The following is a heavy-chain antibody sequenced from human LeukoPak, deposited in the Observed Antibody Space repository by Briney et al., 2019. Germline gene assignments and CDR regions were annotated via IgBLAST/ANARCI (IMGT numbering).Heavy chain of an antibody. V-gene: IGHV4-61*01. J-gene: IGHJ4*02. CDR2: IYYSGST. CDR1: GGSVSSGSYY. Sequence: SETLSLTCTVSGGSVSSGSYYWSWIRQPPGKGLEWIGYIYYSGSTNCNPSLKSRVTISVDTSKNQFSLKLSSVTAADTAVYYCARVGSIAVAGCFDYWGQGTLVTVSS. D-gene: IGHD6-19*01. CDR3: ARVGSIAVAGCFDY.